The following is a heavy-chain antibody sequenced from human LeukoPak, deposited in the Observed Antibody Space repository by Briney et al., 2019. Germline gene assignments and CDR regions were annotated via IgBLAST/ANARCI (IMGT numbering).Heavy chain of an antibody. D-gene: IGHD3-22*01. J-gene: IGHJ4*02. CDR2: ISYDGSNK. CDR3: AKTASYYYDSSGYYTY. Sequence: PGGSLRLSCAASGFTSSSYAMHWVRQAPGKGLEWVAVISYDGSNKYYADSVKGRFTISRDNSKNTLYLQMNSLRAEDTAVYYCAKTASYYYDSSGYYTYWGQGTLVTVSS. CDR1: GFTSSSYA. V-gene: IGHV3-30-3*02.